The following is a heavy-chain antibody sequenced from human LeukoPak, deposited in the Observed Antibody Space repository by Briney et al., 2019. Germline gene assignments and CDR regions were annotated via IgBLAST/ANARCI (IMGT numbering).Heavy chain of an antibody. CDR2: INNDGTET. CDR1: VFTFRNNW. Sequence: GGSLRLSCAASVFTFRNNWMHWVRQAPGKGLVWVSRINNDGTETTYADSVRGRFTISRDNAKNTLYLQMNSLKTEDTAVYYCARIIGYSNQFDYWGQGTLVTVSS. CDR3: ARIIGYSNQFDY. V-gene: IGHV3-74*01. J-gene: IGHJ4*02. D-gene: IGHD5-18*01.